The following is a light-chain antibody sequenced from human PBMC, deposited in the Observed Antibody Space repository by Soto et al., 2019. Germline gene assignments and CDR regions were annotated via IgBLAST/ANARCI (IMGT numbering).Light chain of an antibody. CDR2: EDS. J-gene: IGLJ1*01. V-gene: IGLV3-21*02. CDR3: QVWDSSSDQHV. Sequence: SYELTQPPSMSVAPGQTASITCGGNNIGTKSVPWYQQKPGQAPVLVVYEDSDRPSGIPERFSGSNSGNTATLTIIRVEAGDEADYYCQVWDSSSDQHVFGTGTKLTVL. CDR1: NIGTKS.